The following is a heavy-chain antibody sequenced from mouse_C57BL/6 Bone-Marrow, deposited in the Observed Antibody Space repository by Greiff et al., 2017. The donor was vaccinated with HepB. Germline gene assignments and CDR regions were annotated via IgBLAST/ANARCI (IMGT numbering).Heavy chain of an antibody. CDR2: IHPSDSDT. Sequence: QVQLKQPGAELVKPGASVKVSCKASGYTFTSYWMHWVKQRPGQGLEWIGRIHPSDSDTNYNQKFKGKATLTVDKSSSTAYMQLSSLTSEDSAVYYCARDNYSSYWYFDVWGTGTTVTVSS. CDR1: GYTFTSYW. J-gene: IGHJ1*03. V-gene: IGHV1-74*01. D-gene: IGHD6-1*02. CDR3: ARDNYSSYWYFDV.